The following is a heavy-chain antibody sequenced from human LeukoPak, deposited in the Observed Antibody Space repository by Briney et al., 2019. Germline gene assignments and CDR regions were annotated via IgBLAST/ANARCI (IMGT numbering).Heavy chain of an antibody. J-gene: IGHJ5*02. CDR2: IYYSGST. CDR1: GGSISDYY. V-gene: IGHV4-39*07. D-gene: IGHD3-10*01. CDR3: ARVVNVLLWFGELLGWFDP. Sequence: SETLSLTCTVSGGSISDYYWGWIRKPPGKGLEWIGSIYYSGSTYYNPSLKSRVTISVDTPKNQFSLKLSSVTAADTAVYYCARVVNVLLWFGELLGWFDPWGQGTLVTVSS.